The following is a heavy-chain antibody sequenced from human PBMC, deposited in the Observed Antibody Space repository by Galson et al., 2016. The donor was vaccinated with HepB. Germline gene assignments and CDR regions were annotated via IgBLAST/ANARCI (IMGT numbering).Heavy chain of an antibody. J-gene: IGHJ4*02. Sequence: SLRLSCAASGLTFTNYWMTWVRQAPGKGLEWVANINQDGSEKFYVDSVKGRFTISRDNAENSLYLQMNSLRDEDTALYYCARDFPYSSSWYFDYWGQGTLVTVSS. CDR3: ARDFPYSSSWYFDY. CDR2: INQDGSEK. CDR1: GLTFTNYW. D-gene: IGHD6-13*01. V-gene: IGHV3-7*01.